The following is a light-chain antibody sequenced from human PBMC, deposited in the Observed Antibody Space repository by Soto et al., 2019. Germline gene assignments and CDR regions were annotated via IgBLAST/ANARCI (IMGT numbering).Light chain of an antibody. Sequence: QSALTQPPSASGSPGQSITISCTGTSSDVGGYNYVSWYQQHPGKAPRLMIFEVSNRPSGISDRFSGSKSGNTASLTISGLQPEDEADYHCSSYTSTSTPVLFGGGTKLTVL. V-gene: IGLV2-14*01. CDR2: EVS. CDR3: SSYTSTSTPVL. J-gene: IGLJ2*01. CDR1: SSDVGGYNY.